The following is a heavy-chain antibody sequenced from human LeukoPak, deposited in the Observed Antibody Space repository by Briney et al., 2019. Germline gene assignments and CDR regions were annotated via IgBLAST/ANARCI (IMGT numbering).Heavy chain of an antibody. CDR2: IKQDGSEK. J-gene: IGHJ6*03. CDR3: ATYSSSWYGVYYYYYMDV. CDR1: GFTFSSYW. Sequence: GGSLRLSCAASGFTFSSYWMSWVRQAPGKGLEWVANIKQDGSEKYYVDSVKGRFTISRDNAKNSLYLQMNSLRAEDTAVYYCATYSSSWYGVYYYYYMDVWGKGTTVTISS. V-gene: IGHV3-7*01. D-gene: IGHD6-13*01.